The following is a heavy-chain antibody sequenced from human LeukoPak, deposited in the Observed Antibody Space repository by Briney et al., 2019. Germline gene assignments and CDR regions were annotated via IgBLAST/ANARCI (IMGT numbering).Heavy chain of an antibody. CDR3: ARGVTTGGYNFHYYMDI. D-gene: IGHD4-17*01. CDR2: IYHSGST. Sequence: SETLSLTCAVYGGSFSSYYWSWIRQPPGKGLEWIGEIYHSGSTHYNPSLKSRVTISLDTSNNQLSLKLRSVTPADTAVYYCARGVTTGGYNFHYYMDIWGKGTTVTVSS. J-gene: IGHJ6*03. V-gene: IGHV4-34*01. CDR1: GGSFSSYY.